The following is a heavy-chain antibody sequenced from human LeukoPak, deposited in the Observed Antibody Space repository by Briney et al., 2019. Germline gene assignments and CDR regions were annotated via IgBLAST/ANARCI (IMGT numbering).Heavy chain of an antibody. CDR3: ARVLGTYFDY. D-gene: IGHD7-27*01. V-gene: IGHV4-38-2*02. CDR2: IYHSGTT. CDR1: GYSISSGYY. J-gene: IGHJ4*02. Sequence: SETLSLTCTVSGYSISSGYYWGWIRQPPGMRLEWIGSIYHSGTTYYNPSLKSRVIMSVNTSKNHFSLRLSSVTAADTAVYYCARVLGTYFDYWGQGTLVTVSS.